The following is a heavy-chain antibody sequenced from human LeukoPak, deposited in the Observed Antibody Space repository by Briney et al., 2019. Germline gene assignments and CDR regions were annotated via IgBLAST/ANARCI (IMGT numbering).Heavy chain of an antibody. J-gene: IGHJ4*02. CDR3: ARGDAVDTAMVNPTDY. Sequence: ASVKVSCKASGCTFTGYYMHWVRQAPGQGLEWMGRINPNSGGTNYAQKFQGRVTMTRDTSISTAYMELSRLRSDDTAVYYCARGDAVDTAMVNPTDYWGQGTLVTVSS. CDR2: INPNSGGT. V-gene: IGHV1-2*06. CDR1: GCTFTGYY. D-gene: IGHD5-18*01.